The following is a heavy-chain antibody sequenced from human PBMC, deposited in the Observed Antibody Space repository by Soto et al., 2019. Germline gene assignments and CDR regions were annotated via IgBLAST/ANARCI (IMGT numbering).Heavy chain of an antibody. D-gene: IGHD1-26*01. V-gene: IGHV3-48*02. CDR1: GFTFSDYG. CDR2: ISSGSDTI. J-gene: IGHJ4*01. Sequence: EVQLVESGGCLVQPGGSLRLSCSVSGFTFSDYGVNWVRQAPGKGLEWISYISSGSDTIYYAESVQGRFTISRDDAKNSLFLQMNNLRNEDTAVYYCARVSKTWEDDYWGHGPLVTVSS. CDR3: ARVSKTWEDDY.